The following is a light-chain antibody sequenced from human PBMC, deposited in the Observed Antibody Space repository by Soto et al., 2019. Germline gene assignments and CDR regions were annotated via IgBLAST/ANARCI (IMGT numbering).Light chain of an antibody. CDR1: SSDVGSYNR. CDR2: DVN. J-gene: IGLJ1*01. Sequence: QSALTQPPSVSGSPGQSVAISCIGTSSDVGSYNRVSWYQQPPGTAPKLMIYDVNNRPSGVPDRFSGSKSGNTASLTISGLQAEDEADYYCSSYTISSTYVFGTGTKVTVL. CDR3: SSYTISSTYV. V-gene: IGLV2-18*02.